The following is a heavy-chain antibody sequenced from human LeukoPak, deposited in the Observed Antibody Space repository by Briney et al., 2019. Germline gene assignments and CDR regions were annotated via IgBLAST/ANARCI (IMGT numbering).Heavy chain of an antibody. J-gene: IGHJ4*02. CDR2: MNPNSGNT. D-gene: IGHD2-21*01. V-gene: IGHV1-8*01. Sequence: ASVKVSCKASGYTFTSYDINWVRQATGQGLEWMGWMNPNSGNTGYAQKFQGRVTMTRNTSISTAYMELSSLRSEDTAVYYCARGRGGDVVVIAPYYFDYWGQGTLVTVSS. CDR3: ARGRGGDVVVIAPYYFDY. CDR1: GYTFTSYD.